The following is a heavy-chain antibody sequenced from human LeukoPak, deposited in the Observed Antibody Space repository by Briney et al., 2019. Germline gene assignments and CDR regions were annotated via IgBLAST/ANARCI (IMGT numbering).Heavy chain of an antibody. V-gene: IGHV3-21*01. Sequence: GGSLRLSCAASGFTFSSYSMNWVRQAPGKGLEWVSSISSSSSYIYYADSVKGRFTISRDNAKNSLYLQMSSLRAEDTAVYYCARSNNGGWGYCDYWGQGSLVTVSS. D-gene: IGHD3-16*01. J-gene: IGHJ4*02. CDR3: ARSNNGGWGYCDY. CDR1: GFTFSSYS. CDR2: ISSSSSYI.